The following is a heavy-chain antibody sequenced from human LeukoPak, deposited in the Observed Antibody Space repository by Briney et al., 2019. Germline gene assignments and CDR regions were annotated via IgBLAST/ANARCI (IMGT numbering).Heavy chain of an antibody. J-gene: IGHJ3*01. Sequence: PGGSLRLSCAASGFTFSSYWMHWVRQALGKGLVWVSGINSDGSSTRYADSVKGRFTISRDNSKNTLYLQMNGLRAEDTAVYYCARGWGSAIYASAFDVWGQGTLVTVSS. V-gene: IGHV3-74*01. CDR2: INSDGSST. CDR1: GFTFSSYW. D-gene: IGHD2-21*01. CDR3: ARGWGSAIYASAFDV.